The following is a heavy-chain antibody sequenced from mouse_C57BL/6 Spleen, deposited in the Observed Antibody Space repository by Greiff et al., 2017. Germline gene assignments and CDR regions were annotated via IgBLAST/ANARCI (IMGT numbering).Heavy chain of an antibody. CDR2: INPNNGGT. CDR1: GYTFTDYY. CDR3: GRVDGYYGVAY. V-gene: IGHV1-26*01. J-gene: IGHJ3*01. Sequence: EVQLQQSGPELVKPGASVKISCKASGYTFTDYYMNWVKQSHGKSLEWIGDINPNNGGTSYNQKFKGKATLTVDKSSSTAYMELRSLTSEDSAVYYWGRVDGYYGVAYWGQGTLVTGSA. D-gene: IGHD2-3*01.